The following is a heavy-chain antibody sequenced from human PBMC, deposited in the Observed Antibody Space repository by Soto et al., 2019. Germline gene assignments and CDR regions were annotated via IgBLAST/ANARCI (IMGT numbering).Heavy chain of an antibody. Sequence: QVQLVQSGAEVKKPGASVKVSCKASGYTFATYAIHWVRQAPGQRLEWMGWINTGTGYTEYSQNFRGRVTITGDTSASTDYMELSSQRSEDTAMYYCTGGNTIFLNPDYYSYDMDVWGQGTTVTVAS. J-gene: IGHJ6*02. V-gene: IGHV1-3*04. D-gene: IGHD3-9*01. CDR3: TGGNTIFLNPDYYSYDMDV. CDR1: GYTFATYA. CDR2: INTGTGYT.